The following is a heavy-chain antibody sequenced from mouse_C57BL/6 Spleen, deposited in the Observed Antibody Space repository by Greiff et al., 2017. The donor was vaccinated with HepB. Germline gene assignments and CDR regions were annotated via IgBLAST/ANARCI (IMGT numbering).Heavy chain of an antibody. D-gene: IGHD2-4*01. Sequence: EVQGVESGGGLVQPGGSLKLSCAASGFTFSDYGMAWVRQAPRKGPEWVAFISNLAYSIYYADTVTGRFPISRENAKNTLYLEMSSLRSEDTAMYYCARRGITDLYWYFDVWGTGTTVTVSS. CDR1: GFTFSDYG. J-gene: IGHJ1*03. V-gene: IGHV5-15*01. CDR2: ISNLAYSI. CDR3: ARRGITDLYWYFDV.